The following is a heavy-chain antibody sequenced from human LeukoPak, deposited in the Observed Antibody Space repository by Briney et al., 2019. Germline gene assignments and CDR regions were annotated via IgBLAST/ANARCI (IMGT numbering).Heavy chain of an antibody. D-gene: IGHD2-15*01. V-gene: IGHV1-2*02. CDR3: ASDLVGGSVDGFDY. CDR2: INPNSGGT. J-gene: IGHJ4*02. Sequence: ASVKVSCMASGYTFTGYYIHWVRQAPGQGLEWMGWINPNSGGTNYAQKFQGRVTMTRDTSISTAYMELSRLRSDDTAVYYCASDLVGGSVDGFDYWGQGTLVTVSS. CDR1: GYTFTGYY.